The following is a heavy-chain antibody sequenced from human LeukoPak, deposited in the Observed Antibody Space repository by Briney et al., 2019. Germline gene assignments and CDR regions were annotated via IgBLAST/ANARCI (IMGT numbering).Heavy chain of an antibody. CDR2: INHSGST. CDR3: ARVSCGDWGMDV. CDR1: GGSFSAYY. V-gene: IGHV4-34*01. J-gene: IGHJ6*02. Sequence: PSETLSLTCAVYGGSFSAYYWSWIRQPPGKGLEWIGEINHSGSTNYNPSLKSRVTISVDTSKNQFSLKLSSVTAADTAVYYWARVSCGDWGMDVWGQGTTVTVSS. D-gene: IGHD2-21*02.